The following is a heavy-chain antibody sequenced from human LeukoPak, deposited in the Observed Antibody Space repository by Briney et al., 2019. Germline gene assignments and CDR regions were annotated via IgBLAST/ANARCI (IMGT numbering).Heavy chain of an antibody. J-gene: IGHJ6*02. CDR2: IYYSGST. CDR3: ARDPYDFWSGFTYYYYGMDV. Sequence: PSETLSLTCAVYGGSFSGYYWSWIRQPPGKGLEWIGSIYYSGSTYYNPSLKSRVTISVDTSKNQFSLKLSSVTAADTAVYYCARDPYDFWSGFTYYYYGMDVWGQGTTVTVSS. D-gene: IGHD3-3*01. V-gene: IGHV4-34*01. CDR1: GGSFSGYY.